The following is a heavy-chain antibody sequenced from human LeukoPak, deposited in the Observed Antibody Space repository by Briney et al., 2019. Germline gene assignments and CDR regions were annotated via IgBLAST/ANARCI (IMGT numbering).Heavy chain of an antibody. Sequence: GASVKVSCKASGYTFTYYYMHWVRQAPGQGLEWMGMINPSSGSTSYAQKFQGRVTMTRDTSISTAYMELSRLRSDDTAVYYCARVMSGIAARPYYYYGMDVWGQGTTVTVSS. CDR3: ARVMSGIAARPYYYYGMDV. V-gene: IGHV1-46*01. D-gene: IGHD6-6*01. J-gene: IGHJ6*02. CDR2: INPSSGST. CDR1: GYTFTYYY.